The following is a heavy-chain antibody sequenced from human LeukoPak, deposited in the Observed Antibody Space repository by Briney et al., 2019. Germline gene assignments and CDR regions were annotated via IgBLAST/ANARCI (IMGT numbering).Heavy chain of an antibody. CDR1: DGSISGYY. Sequence: SETLSLTCTVSDGSISGYYWSWIRQPPGKGLEWIGYIYDNGRTNYNPSLKSRVTISRDTSKNQFSLRLTSVTAADTAVYYCARDLVLRGLIDYWGQGTLVTVSS. CDR2: IYDNGRT. CDR3: ARDLVLRGLIDY. V-gene: IGHV4-59*01. D-gene: IGHD3-10*01. J-gene: IGHJ4*02.